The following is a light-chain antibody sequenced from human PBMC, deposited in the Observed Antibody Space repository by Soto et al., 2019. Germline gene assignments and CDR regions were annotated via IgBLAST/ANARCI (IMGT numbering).Light chain of an antibody. CDR2: DAS. J-gene: IGKJ5*01. CDR1: QSVSNN. V-gene: IGKV3D-15*01. Sequence: EIVLTQSPAALSLSPGERATLSCRASQSVSNNYLAWYQQKPGQAPRLLIFDASARAVDIPARFSGSGSGTEFTLTISSLQSEDFAVYYCQQYNNWPITFGQGTRLEIK. CDR3: QQYNNWPIT.